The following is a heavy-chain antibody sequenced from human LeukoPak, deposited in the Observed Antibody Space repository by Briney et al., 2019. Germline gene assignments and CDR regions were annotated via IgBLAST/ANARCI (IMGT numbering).Heavy chain of an antibody. J-gene: IGHJ4*02. Sequence: ASVKVSCKASGYRFTSYYMHWVRQAPGQGLEWMGIINPSGGSTIYAQKFQDRVTMTRDTSTSTAYMELSSLSSEDTAVYYCARGGEYQLLDDYWGQGTLVTVSS. CDR2: INPSGGST. CDR1: GYRFTSYY. D-gene: IGHD2-2*01. CDR3: ARGGEYQLLDDY. V-gene: IGHV1-46*01.